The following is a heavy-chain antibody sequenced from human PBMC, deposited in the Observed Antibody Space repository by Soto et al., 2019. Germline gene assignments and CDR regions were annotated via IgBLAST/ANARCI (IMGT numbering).Heavy chain of an antibody. CDR2: INHSGST. D-gene: IGHD3-16*02. Sequence: SETLSLTCAVYGGSFSGYYWSWIRQPPGKGLEWIGEINHSGSTNYNPSLKSRVTISVDTSKNQFSLKLSSVTAADTAVYYCASLGGYPFIFGGVIVMGGGYGMDVGGQGPRVTVP. CDR1: GGSFSGYY. V-gene: IGHV4-34*01. CDR3: ASLGGYPFIFGGVIVMGGGYGMDV. J-gene: IGHJ6*02.